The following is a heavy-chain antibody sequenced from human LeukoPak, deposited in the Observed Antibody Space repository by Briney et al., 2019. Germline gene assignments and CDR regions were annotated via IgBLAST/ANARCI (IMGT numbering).Heavy chain of an antibody. D-gene: IGHD5-24*01. Sequence: GGSLRLSCAASGFTFSSYAMSWVRQAPGKGLEWVSAIGSSGGTTYYAASVMGRFTISRDNSKNTLFLQMNSLRVEDTAIYYCAKLYNSYSADWGQGTLVTVSS. CDR1: GFTFSSYA. CDR3: AKLYNSYSAD. CDR2: IGSSGGTT. J-gene: IGHJ4*02. V-gene: IGHV3-23*01.